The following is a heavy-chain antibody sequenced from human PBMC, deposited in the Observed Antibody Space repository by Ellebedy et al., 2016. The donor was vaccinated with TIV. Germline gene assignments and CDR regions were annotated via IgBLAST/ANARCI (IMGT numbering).Heavy chain of an antibody. CDR3: TKHRPSASMDV. CDR2: ISASGGRS. J-gene: IGHJ6*02. V-gene: IGHV3-23*01. Sequence: GESLKISCAASGFTFGNYAMSWVRQAPGKGLEWVSVISASGGRSNYPDSVKGRFTISRDNSKNTLYLQMNSLRAEDAAKYYCTKHRPSASMDVWGQGTTVAVSS. CDR1: GFTFGNYA. D-gene: IGHD6-25*01.